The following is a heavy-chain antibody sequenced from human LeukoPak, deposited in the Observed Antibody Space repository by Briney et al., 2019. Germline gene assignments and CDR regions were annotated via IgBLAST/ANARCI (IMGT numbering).Heavy chain of an antibody. Sequence: ASVKVSCKASGYTFTGYYMYWVRHAPGQGLEWMGWINPNSGGTNYAQQFQGRVTMTRDRSISTAYMMLGRLRSDDTAVYYCARDGEVATFDYWGQGTLVTVS. CDR1: GYTFTGYY. D-gene: IGHD5-12*01. V-gene: IGHV1-2*02. CDR2: INPNSGGT. CDR3: ARDGEVATFDY. J-gene: IGHJ4*02.